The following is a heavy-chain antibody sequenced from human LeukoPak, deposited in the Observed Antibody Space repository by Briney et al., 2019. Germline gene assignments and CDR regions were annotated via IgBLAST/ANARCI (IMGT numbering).Heavy chain of an antibody. D-gene: IGHD6-13*01. CDR1: GGSISSGSYY. CDR2: IYTSGST. Sequence: PSETLSLTCTVSGGSISSGSYYRSWIRQPAGKGLEWIGRIYTSGSTNYNPSLKSRVTISVDTSKNQFSLKLSSVTAADTAAYYCAREDGAGSSSWYVPYYYYYYMDVWGKGTTVTVSS. J-gene: IGHJ6*03. CDR3: AREDGAGSSSWYVPYYYYYYMDV. V-gene: IGHV4-61*02.